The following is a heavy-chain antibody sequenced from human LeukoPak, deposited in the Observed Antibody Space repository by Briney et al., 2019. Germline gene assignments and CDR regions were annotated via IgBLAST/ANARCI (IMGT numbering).Heavy chain of an antibody. D-gene: IGHD5-18*01. CDR1: GFTFSSYE. J-gene: IGHJ4*02. CDR2: ISSSGSTI. Sequence: GGSLRLSCAASGFTFSSYEMNWVRQAPGKGLEWVSYISSSGSTIYYADSVKGRFTISRDNAKNSLYLQMNSLRAEDTAVYYCARVQLWLVEDYWGQGTLVTVSS. V-gene: IGHV3-48*03. CDR3: ARVQLWLVEDY.